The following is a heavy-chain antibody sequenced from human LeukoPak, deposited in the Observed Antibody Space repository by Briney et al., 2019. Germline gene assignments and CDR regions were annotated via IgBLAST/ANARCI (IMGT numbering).Heavy chain of an antibody. CDR3: ARDCSSTSCADDY. CDR1: GYTFTGYY. J-gene: IGHJ4*02. D-gene: IGHD2-2*01. Sequence: GASVKVSCKASGYTFTGYYMHWVRQAPGQGLEWMGWINPNSGGTNYAQKFQGRVTMTRDTSINTAYMELSSLRSDDTAVYYCARDCSSTSCADDYWGQGTLVTVSS. CDR2: INPNSGGT. V-gene: IGHV1-2*02.